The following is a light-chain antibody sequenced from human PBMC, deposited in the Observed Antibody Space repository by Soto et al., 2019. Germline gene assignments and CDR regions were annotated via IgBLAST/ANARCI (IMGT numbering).Light chain of an antibody. V-gene: IGKV3-20*01. CDR2: DAS. CDR1: QSVRSSY. Sequence: EVVLTQSPGTLSLSPGERATLSCRASQSVRSSYLAWYQQNAGQAPRLLIYDASSRATGIPDRFSGGGSGTDFTLTISRLEPEDFAVYYCQQFSSYPLTFGGGTKVDI. CDR3: QQFSSYPLT. J-gene: IGKJ4*01.